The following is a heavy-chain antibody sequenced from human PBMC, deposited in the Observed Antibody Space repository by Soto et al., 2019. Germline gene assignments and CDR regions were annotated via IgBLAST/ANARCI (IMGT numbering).Heavy chain of an antibody. J-gene: IGHJ3*02. CDR1: GFTFSSYS. CDR3: ARNPSGLYAIHAAFDI. Sequence: PGGALRLSCAAYGFTFSSYSLNWVRQAPGKGLEWVSSISSSSSYIYYADSVKGRFTISRDNAKNSLYLQMNSLRAEDTAVYYCARNPSGLYAIHAAFDIWGQGPMVTVSS. V-gene: IGHV3-21*01. D-gene: IGHD2-8*01. CDR2: ISSSSSYI.